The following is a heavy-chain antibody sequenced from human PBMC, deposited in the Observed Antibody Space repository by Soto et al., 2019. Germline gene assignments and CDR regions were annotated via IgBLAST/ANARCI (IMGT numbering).Heavy chain of an antibody. CDR1: GGSISSSSYY. J-gene: IGHJ6*02. V-gene: IGHV4-39*01. CDR2: IYYGGGT. D-gene: IGHD5-18*01. Sequence: SETLSLTCTVCGGSISSSSYYWGWIRQPPGKGLEWIGSIYYGGGTDYNPAVKSRVTISGDTYKNQFSLKLSSVTAADTAVYYCARQGAGRAQRYYYYGMEVWGQGTTVT. CDR3: ARQGAGRAQRYYYYGMEV.